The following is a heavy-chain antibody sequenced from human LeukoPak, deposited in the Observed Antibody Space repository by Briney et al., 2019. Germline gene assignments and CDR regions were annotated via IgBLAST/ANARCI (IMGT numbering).Heavy chain of an antibody. D-gene: IGHD6-13*01. CDR2: IWYDGSNK. V-gene: IGHV3-33*01. Sequence: GGSLRLSCAASGFTFSSYGMHWVRQAPGKGLEWVAVIWYDGSNKYYADSVKGRFTISRDNSKNTLYLQMNSLRAEDTAVYYCARGPQYSSSWYRYFQHWGQGTLVTVSS. CDR3: ARGPQYSSSWYRYFQH. CDR1: GFTFSSYG. J-gene: IGHJ1*01.